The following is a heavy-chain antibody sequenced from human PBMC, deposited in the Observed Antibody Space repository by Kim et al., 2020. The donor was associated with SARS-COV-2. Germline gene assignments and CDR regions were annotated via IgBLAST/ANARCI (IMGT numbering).Heavy chain of an antibody. CDR1: GFSFSNYA. J-gene: IGHJ4*01. CDR2: ISYDGTNK. V-gene: IGHV3-30*04. CDR3: ARKPTTSSWSYYFEY. D-gene: IGHD6-13*01. Sequence: GGSLRLSCAASGFSFSNYAMFWVRLAPGKGLEWVALISYDGTNKDYADSVKGRFTISRDNSKSTLYLQMNSLRVADTAVYFCARKPTTSSWSYYFEYWG.